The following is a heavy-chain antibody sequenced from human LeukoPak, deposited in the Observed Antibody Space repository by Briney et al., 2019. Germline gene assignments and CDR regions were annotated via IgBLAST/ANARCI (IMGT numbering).Heavy chain of an antibody. CDR3: ARDRLKIPPVDYYDSSGYYYVGYYFDY. Sequence: GGSLRLSCAASGFTFSSYAMHWVRQAPGKGLEYVSAISSNGGSTYYANSVKGRFTISRDNAKNSLYLQMNSLRAEDTAVYYCARDRLKIPPVDYYDSSGYYYVGYYFDYWGQGTLVTVSS. CDR2: ISSNGGST. CDR1: GFTFSSYA. V-gene: IGHV3-64*01. J-gene: IGHJ4*02. D-gene: IGHD3-22*01.